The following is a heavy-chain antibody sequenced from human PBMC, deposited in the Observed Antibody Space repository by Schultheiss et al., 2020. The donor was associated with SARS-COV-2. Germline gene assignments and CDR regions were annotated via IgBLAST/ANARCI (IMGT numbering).Heavy chain of an antibody. Sequence: KVSCKASGYTFTSFGISWVRQAPGQGPEWMGRIDPSDSYTNYSPSFQGHVTISADKSISTAYLQWSSLKASDTAMYYCARLHSDSWSFDSWGQGTLVTVSS. D-gene: IGHD6-13*01. CDR3: ARLHSDSWSFDS. J-gene: IGHJ4*02. CDR1: GYTFTSFG. V-gene: IGHV5-10-1*01. CDR2: IDPSDSYT.